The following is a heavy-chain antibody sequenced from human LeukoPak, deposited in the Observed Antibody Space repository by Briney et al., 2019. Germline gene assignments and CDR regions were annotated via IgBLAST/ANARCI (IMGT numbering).Heavy chain of an antibody. CDR3: AKDSERDSSGYYYVPFDY. V-gene: IGHV3-23*01. CDR2: ISGSGGST. D-gene: IGHD3-22*01. Sequence: GGSLRLSCAASGFTFSSYAMSWVRQAPGKGLEWVSAISGSGGSTYYADSVKGRFTISRDNSKNTLYLQMTSLRAEDTAVYYCAKDSERDSSGYYYVPFDYWGQGTLVTVSS. J-gene: IGHJ4*02. CDR1: GFTFSSYA.